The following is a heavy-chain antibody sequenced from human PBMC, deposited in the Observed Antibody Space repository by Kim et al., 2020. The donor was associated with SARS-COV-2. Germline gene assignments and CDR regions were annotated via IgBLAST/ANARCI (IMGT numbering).Heavy chain of an antibody. CDR2: IDHSGAT. Sequence: SETLSLTCAVSGGSFSSSSCWSWVRQPPGKGLEWIGEIDHSGATNYNPSLKSRVSISVYESKTQFSLTLKSVTAADTAVYYCARGVRSAWTLRPWLDPWG. CDR1: GGSFSSSSC. CDR3: ARGVRSAWTLRPWLDP. V-gene: IGHV4-4*02. J-gene: IGHJ5*02.